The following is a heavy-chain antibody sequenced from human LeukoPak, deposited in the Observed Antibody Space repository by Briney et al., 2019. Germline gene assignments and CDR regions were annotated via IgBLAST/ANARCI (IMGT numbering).Heavy chain of an antibody. CDR2: IYYSGST. Sequence: SETLSLTCAVYGGSFSGYYWSWIRQPPGKGLEWIGYIYYSGSTNYNPSLKSRVTISVDTSKNQFSLKLSSVTAADTAVYYCARTRFLEWLHLDYWGQGTLVTVSS. D-gene: IGHD3-3*01. CDR3: ARTRFLEWLHLDY. J-gene: IGHJ4*02. CDR1: GGSFSGYY. V-gene: IGHV4-59*01.